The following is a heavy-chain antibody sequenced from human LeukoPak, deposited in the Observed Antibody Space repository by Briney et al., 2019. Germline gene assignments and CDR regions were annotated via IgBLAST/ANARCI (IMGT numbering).Heavy chain of an antibody. D-gene: IGHD3-22*01. Sequence: GGSQTLFCAASGFTVSNNYMSWVRQAPGKGLEWVSVMYSGGSTNYSDSVKGRFIISRYDSKNILDLRMNSLKAEDTAVYYCARGNYASTGPGALDIWGQEKKVCGSS. J-gene: IGHJ3*02. CDR2: MYSGGST. V-gene: IGHV3-53*01. CDR3: ARGNYASTGPGALDI. CDR1: GFTVSNNY.